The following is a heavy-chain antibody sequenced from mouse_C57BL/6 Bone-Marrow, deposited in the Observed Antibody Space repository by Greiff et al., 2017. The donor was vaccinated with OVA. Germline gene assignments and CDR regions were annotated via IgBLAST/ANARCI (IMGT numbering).Heavy chain of an antibody. CDR3: AGVLLYYGSSLYWYFDV. V-gene: IGHV1-9*01. D-gene: IGHD1-1*01. CDR1: GYTFTGYW. J-gene: IGHJ1*03. CDR2: ILPGSGST. Sequence: VKLMESGAELMKPGASVKLSCKATGYTFTGYWIEWVKQRPGHGLEWIGEILPGSGSTNYNEKFKGKATFTADTSSNTAYMQLSSLTTEDSAIYYCAGVLLYYGSSLYWYFDVWGTGTTVTVSS.